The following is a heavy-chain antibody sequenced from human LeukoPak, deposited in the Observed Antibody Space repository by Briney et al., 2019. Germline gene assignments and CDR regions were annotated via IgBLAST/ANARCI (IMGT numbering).Heavy chain of an antibody. CDR3: ATGAIVYDY. CDR2: VGHEDGTT. CDR1: GSTLSKIS. J-gene: IGHJ4*02. Sequence: ASVRVSCKVSGSTLSKISVGWVRQAPGKGLEWMGSVGHEDGTTIHAQKFQGRFNMTVDTATDTAYMEMSSLMSEDTAIYYCATGAIVYDYWGQGTLVTVSS. V-gene: IGHV1-24*01. D-gene: IGHD3-9*01.